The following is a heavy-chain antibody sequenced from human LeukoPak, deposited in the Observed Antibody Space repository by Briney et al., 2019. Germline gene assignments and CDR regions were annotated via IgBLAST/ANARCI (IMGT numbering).Heavy chain of an antibody. CDR1: GDSISRSNW. Sequence: SETLSLTCTVSGDSISRSNWWIWVRQSPGKGLEWIGEVFHTGSTNYNASLKSRVTISVDKSKNLFSLSLSSVTAADTAVYYCARERRTSRIITMIRKHDQKPSYYMDVWGKGTTVTISS. CDR3: ARERRTSRIITMIRKHDQKPSYYMDV. CDR2: VFHTGST. V-gene: IGHV4-4*02. J-gene: IGHJ6*03. D-gene: IGHD3-22*01.